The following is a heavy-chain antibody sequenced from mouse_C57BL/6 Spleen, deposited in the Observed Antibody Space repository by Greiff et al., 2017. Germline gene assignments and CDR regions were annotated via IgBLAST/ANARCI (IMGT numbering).Heavy chain of an antibody. D-gene: IGHD1-1*01. CDR1: GYTFTSYW. CDR3: ARGGSSPWFAY. CDR2: IYPSDSET. V-gene: IGHV1-61*01. Sequence: VQLQQSGAELVRPGSSVKLSCKASGYTFTSYWMDWVKQRPGQGLEWIGNIYPSDSETHYNQKFKDKATLTVDKSSSTAYMQLSSLTSEDSAVYYCARGGSSPWFAYWGQGTLVTVSA. J-gene: IGHJ3*01.